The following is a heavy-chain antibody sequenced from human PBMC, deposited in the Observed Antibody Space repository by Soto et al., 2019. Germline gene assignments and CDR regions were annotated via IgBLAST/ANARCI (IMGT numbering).Heavy chain of an antibody. Sequence: SETLSLTCTVSGGSISSGGYYWSWIRQHPGKGLEWIGYIYYSGSTYYNPSLKSRVTISVDTSKNQFSLKLSSVTAADTAVYYCARQAWLGEFDIWGQWTMVSVSS. J-gene: IGHJ3*02. CDR2: IYYSGST. D-gene: IGHD6-19*01. CDR1: GGSISSGGYY. CDR3: ARQAWLGEFDI. V-gene: IGHV4-31*03.